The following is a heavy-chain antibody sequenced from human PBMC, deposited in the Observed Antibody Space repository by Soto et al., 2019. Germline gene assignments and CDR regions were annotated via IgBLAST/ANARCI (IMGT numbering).Heavy chain of an antibody. CDR1: GFTFSSFH. CDR3: ARDLGGWTDY. Sequence: GGSLRLSCAASGFTFSSFHMNWVRQAPGRGLEWVAYITSSSDTIYYSDSVKGRFTISRDNGKNSLFLQMNSLRDEDTAVYYCARDLGGWTDYWGRGTLVTVSS. J-gene: IGHJ4*02. CDR2: ITSSSDTI. V-gene: IGHV3-48*02. D-gene: IGHD2-15*01.